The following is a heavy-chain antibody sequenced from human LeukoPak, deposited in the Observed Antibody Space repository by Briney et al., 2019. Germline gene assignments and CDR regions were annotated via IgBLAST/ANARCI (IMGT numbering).Heavy chain of an antibody. CDR1: GGTFTDTY. J-gene: IGHJ4*02. Sequence: PGESLKISCKGSGGTFTDTYIAWVRQVAGEGLEWMGIIYHDGSDTRYSPSFEGQVTISVDHSIRTAYLQWTSLKTSDTAMYYCARFLHGNSLDYWGQGALVTVSS. D-gene: IGHD1-7*01. V-gene: IGHV5-51*01. CDR2: IYHDGSDT. CDR3: ARFLHGNSLDY.